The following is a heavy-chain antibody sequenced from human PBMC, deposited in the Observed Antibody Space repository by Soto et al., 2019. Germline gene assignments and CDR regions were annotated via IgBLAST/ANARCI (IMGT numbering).Heavy chain of an antibody. V-gene: IGHV1-8*01. J-gene: IGHJ3*01. Sequence: QVQLVQSGAEVKKPGASVKVSCKASGYSFTSYDMNWVRQAPGQGLEWMGWVNANSGDTDYAQKFQDRVTMTTDTSIRTAYMELSSLRSEDTAVYYCAIVSFLAPVTGAEIFDFWGQGTMVTVSS. CDR3: AIVSFLAPVTGAEIFDF. CDR1: GYSFTSYD. D-gene: IGHD2-21*02. CDR2: VNANSGDT.